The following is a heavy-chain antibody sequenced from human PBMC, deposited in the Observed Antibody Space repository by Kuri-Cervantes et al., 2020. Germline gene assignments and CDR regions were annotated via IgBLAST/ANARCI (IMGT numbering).Heavy chain of an antibody. Sequence: ASVKVSCKASGYTFTSYYMHWVRQAPGQGLEWMGIINPSGGSTSYAQKFQSRVTMTRDTSTSTAYMDLRSLRSEDKAVYYRERVAGYCSGGSCSNWFDPWGQGTLVTVSS. J-gene: IGHJ5*02. CDR3: ERVAGYCSGGSCSNWFDP. D-gene: IGHD2-15*01. V-gene: IGHV1-46*01. CDR1: GYTFTSYY. CDR2: INPSGGST.